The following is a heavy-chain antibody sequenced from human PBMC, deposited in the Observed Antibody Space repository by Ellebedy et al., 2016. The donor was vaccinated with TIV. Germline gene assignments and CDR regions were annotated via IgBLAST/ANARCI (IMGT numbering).Heavy chain of an antibody. V-gene: IGHV3-30*03. Sequence: PGGSLRLSCAASGFTFSGYGMHWVRQAPGKGLEWVAVISYDGSNKYYADSVKGRFTISRDNSKNTLYLQMNSLRVEDTAVYYCARFASTVTTVDYWGQGTLVTVSS. CDR3: ARFASTVTTVDY. J-gene: IGHJ4*02. D-gene: IGHD4-17*01. CDR1: GFTFSGYG. CDR2: ISYDGSNK.